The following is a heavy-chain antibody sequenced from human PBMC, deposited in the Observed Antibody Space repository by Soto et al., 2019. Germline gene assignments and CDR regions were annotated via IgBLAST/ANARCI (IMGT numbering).Heavy chain of an antibody. CDR1: GGTFSNYT. J-gene: IGHJ6*02. D-gene: IGHD2-2*01. CDR2: IIPVFGTT. V-gene: IGHV1-69*01. Sequence: QVQLVQSGAEVKKPGSSVKVYCKASGGTFSNYTISWVRQAPGQGLEWMGGIIPVFGTTDYEQKFQGRVTITADGSTSTAYMTLSSLRSADTPVYYCARSSPYIVVRKPTGNQDYYGMDVWGQGTTVTVSS. CDR3: ARSSPYIVVRKPTGNQDYYGMDV.